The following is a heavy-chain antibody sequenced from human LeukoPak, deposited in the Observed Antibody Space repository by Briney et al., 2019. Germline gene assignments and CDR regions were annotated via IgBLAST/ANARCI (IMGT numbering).Heavy chain of an antibody. Sequence: PGRSLRLSCAASGFTFSSYAMHWVRQAPGKGLEWVAVISYDGSNKYYVDSVKGRFTISRDNSKNTLYLQMNSPRAEDTAVYYCARVAANVVVVAAYDYWGQGTLVTVSS. CDR3: ARVAANVVVVAAYDY. V-gene: IGHV3-30-3*01. CDR1: GFTFSSYA. J-gene: IGHJ4*02. D-gene: IGHD2-15*01. CDR2: ISYDGSNK.